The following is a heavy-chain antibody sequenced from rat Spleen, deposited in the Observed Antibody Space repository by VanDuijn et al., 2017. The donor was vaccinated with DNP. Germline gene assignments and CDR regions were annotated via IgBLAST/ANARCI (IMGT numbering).Heavy chain of an antibody. CDR2: INTGSGGA. V-gene: IGHV1-43*01. D-gene: IGHD4-3*01. CDR1: GYTFSSNY. J-gene: IGHJ3*01. CDR3: ARPDRGTFAY. Sequence: QVQLQQSGTELAKPGSSVRISCEASGYTFSSNYIGWIKQTTGQDLQYIGYINTGSGGANYNEKFKGKATLTVDKSSSTAFMQLSSLTPDDSAVYYCARPDRGTFAYWGQGTLVTVSS.